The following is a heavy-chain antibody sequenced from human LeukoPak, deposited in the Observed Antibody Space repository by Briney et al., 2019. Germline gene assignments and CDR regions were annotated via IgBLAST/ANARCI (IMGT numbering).Heavy chain of an antibody. CDR2: ISSSSSYI. CDR3: ARVVLAAAGTGFDY. Sequence: GGSLRLSCAASGFTFSSYSMNWARQAPGKGLEWVSSISSSSSYIYYADSVKGRFTISRDNAKNSLYLQMNSLRAEDTAVYYCARVVLAAAGTGFDYWGQGTLVTVSS. V-gene: IGHV3-21*01. J-gene: IGHJ4*02. CDR1: GFTFSSYS. D-gene: IGHD6-13*01.